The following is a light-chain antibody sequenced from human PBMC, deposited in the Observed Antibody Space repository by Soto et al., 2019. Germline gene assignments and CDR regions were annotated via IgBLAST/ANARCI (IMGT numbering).Light chain of an antibody. CDR1: SSDVGSSNY. Sequence: QSALTQPASVSGSPGQSITISCTGTSSDVGSSNYVSWYQQHPGTAPKLMIYTVSNRPSGVSNRFSGSKSGNTASLTISGLQAEDEADYYCSSYTSSTAYVFGTGTKVTVL. CDR2: TVS. V-gene: IGLV2-14*01. CDR3: SSYTSSTAYV. J-gene: IGLJ1*01.